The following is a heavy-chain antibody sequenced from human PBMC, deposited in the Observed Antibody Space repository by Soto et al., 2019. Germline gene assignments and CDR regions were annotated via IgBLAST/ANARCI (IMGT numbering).Heavy chain of an antibody. V-gene: IGHV4-34*01. Sequence: QVQLQQWGAGLLKPSETLSLTCAVYGGSFGGYYWSWIRQPPGKGLEWIGEINHSGSTNYNPSLKSRVTISVDTSKNQFSLKLSSVTAADTAVYYCARGKGMATIGSYFDYWGQGTLVTVSS. J-gene: IGHJ4*02. D-gene: IGHD5-12*01. CDR2: INHSGST. CDR3: ARGKGMATIGSYFDY. CDR1: GGSFGGYY.